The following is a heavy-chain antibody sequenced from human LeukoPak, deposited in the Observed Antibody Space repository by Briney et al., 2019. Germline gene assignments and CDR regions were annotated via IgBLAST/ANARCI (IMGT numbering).Heavy chain of an antibody. J-gene: IGHJ4*02. CDR2: TYDTGST. CDR1: DSFISGYY. V-gene: IGHV4-59*01. Sequence: SETLSLTCTVSDSFISGYYWSWIRLPPGKGLEWIGYTYDTGSTNYNPSLKSRVIISVDTSKNQFSLKLNSVTAADTAMYYCARGSVTPDAGYWGQGTLVTVSS. CDR3: ARGSVTPDAGY. D-gene: IGHD4-17*01.